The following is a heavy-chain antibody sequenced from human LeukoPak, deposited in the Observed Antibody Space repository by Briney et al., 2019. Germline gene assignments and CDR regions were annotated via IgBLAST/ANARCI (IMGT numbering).Heavy chain of an antibody. D-gene: IGHD3-10*01. CDR3: ARVEGGWFGELSCFDY. CDR1: GYTFTSYG. V-gene: IGHV1-18*04. CDR2: ISAYNGNT. J-gene: IGHJ4*02. Sequence: GASVKVSCKASGYTFTSYGISWVRQAPGQGLEWMGWISAYNGNTNYAQKLQGRVTMTTDTSTSTAYMELRSLRSDDTAVYYCARVEGGWFGELSCFDYWGQGTLVAVSS.